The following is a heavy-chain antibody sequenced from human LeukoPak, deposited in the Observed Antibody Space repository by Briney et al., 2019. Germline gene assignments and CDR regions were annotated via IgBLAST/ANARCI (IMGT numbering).Heavy chain of an antibody. Sequence: RGSLRLSCAASGFTFSDYYMSWIRQAPGKGLEWVSYISSSGSTIYYADSVKGRFTISRDNAKNSLYLQMNSLRAEDTAVYYCARDGVLLWFGNWFDPWGQGTLVTVSS. CDR1: GFTFSDYY. CDR2: ISSSGSTI. V-gene: IGHV3-11*04. CDR3: ARDGVLLWFGNWFDP. D-gene: IGHD3-10*01. J-gene: IGHJ5*02.